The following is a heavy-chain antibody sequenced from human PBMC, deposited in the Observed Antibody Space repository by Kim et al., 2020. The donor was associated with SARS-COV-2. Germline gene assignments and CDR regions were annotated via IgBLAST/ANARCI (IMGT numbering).Heavy chain of an antibody. V-gene: IGHV4-59*01. Sequence: GSLSLTCTVSGGSISSYSYSWIRQPPGKGLEWIAYISYSGSTNYNPSLKSRVTISVDTSKNQFSLKLSSVTAADTAVYYCARGRGDSSGYCPLSNWGQGTLVTVSS. J-gene: IGHJ4*02. CDR3: ARGRGDSSGYCPLSN. CDR1: GGSISSYS. CDR2: ISYSGST. D-gene: IGHD3-22*01.